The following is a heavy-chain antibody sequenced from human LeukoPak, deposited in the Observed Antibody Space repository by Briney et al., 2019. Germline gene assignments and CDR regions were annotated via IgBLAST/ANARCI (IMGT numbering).Heavy chain of an antibody. CDR2: IDYSGNT. Sequence: PSETLSLTCTVSGVSISTYYWTWIRQPPGKGLEWIGNIDYSGNTKYNPSLNSRVTISVDTSKNHFSLKLSSVTAADTAVYYCASTPSIAARRANYYYYGMDVWGQGTTVTVSS. CDR1: GVSISTYY. CDR3: ASTPSIAARRANYYYYGMDV. J-gene: IGHJ6*02. V-gene: IGHV4-59*12. D-gene: IGHD6-6*01.